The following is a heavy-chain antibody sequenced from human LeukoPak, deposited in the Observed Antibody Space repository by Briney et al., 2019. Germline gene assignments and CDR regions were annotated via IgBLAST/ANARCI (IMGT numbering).Heavy chain of an antibody. CDR3: ARQDYDGYFDY. Sequence: SETLSLTCTVSGGSISSYYWSWIRQPPGKGLEWIGYIYYSGSTNYNPSLKSRVTISVDTSKNQFSLKLSSVTAADTAVYYCARQDYDGYFDYWGQGTLVTVSS. V-gene: IGHV4-59*08. D-gene: IGHD4-23*01. CDR2: IYYSGST. J-gene: IGHJ4*02. CDR1: GGSISSYY.